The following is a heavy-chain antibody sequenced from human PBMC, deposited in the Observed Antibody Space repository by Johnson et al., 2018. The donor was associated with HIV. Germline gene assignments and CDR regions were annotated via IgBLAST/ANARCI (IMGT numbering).Heavy chain of an antibody. CDR3: TTDRIQLWPRRAFDI. CDR2: IKSKTDGGTT. D-gene: IGHD5-18*01. Sequence: EVQLVESGGGLVQPGGSLRLSCAASGFTFSNAWMSWFRQAPGKGLEWVGRIKSKTDGGTTDYAAPVKGRFTISRDDSKNTLYLQMNSLKTEDTAVYYCTTDRIQLWPRRAFDIWGQGTMVTVSS. CDR1: GFTFSNAW. V-gene: IGHV3-15*01. J-gene: IGHJ3*02.